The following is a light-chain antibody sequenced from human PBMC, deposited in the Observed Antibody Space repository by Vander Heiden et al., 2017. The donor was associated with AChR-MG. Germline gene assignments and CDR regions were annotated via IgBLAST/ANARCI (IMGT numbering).Light chain of an antibody. CDR2: LGS. Sequence: DILMTQSPLSLPVTPGEPASISCRSSQSLLHANGYNYLDWYLQRPGQSPQLLISLGSHRASGAPDRFSDSGSGSDFTLEISRVEAEDVGVYYCMQALQTPLTFGQGTRLEIK. CDR3: MQALQTPLT. J-gene: IGKJ5*01. CDR1: QSLLHANGYNY. V-gene: IGKV2-28*01.